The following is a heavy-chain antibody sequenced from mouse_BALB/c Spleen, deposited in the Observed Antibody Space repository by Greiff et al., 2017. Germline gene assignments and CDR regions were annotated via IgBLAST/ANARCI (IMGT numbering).Heavy chain of an antibody. CDR1: GYTFTSYW. Sequence: VKVVESGAELAKPGASVKMSCKASGYTFTSYWMHWVKQRPGQGLEWIGYINPSTGYTEYNQKFKDKATLTADKSSSTAYMQLSSLTSEDSAVYYCARSQLGRFAYWGQGTLVTVSA. CDR2: INPSTGYT. CDR3: ARSQLGRFAY. D-gene: IGHD4-1*02. J-gene: IGHJ3*01. V-gene: IGHV1-7*01.